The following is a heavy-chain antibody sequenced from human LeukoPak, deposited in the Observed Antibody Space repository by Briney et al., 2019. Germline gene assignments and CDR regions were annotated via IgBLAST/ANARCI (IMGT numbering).Heavy chain of an antibody. Sequence: GGSLRLSCAASGFTFSSYEMNWVRQAPGKGLEWVSYISSSGSTIYYAESVKGRFTISRDNAKNSLYLQMNSLRAEDTAVYYCARAGRGLLDYWGQGTLVTVSS. CDR1: GFTFSSYE. V-gene: IGHV3-48*03. J-gene: IGHJ4*02. CDR3: ARAGRGLLDY. CDR2: ISSSGSTI.